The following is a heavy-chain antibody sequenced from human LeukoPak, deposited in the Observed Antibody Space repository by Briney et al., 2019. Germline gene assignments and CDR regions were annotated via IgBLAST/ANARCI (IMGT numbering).Heavy chain of an antibody. CDR2: MYSGGST. CDR1: GFTVSTNY. J-gene: IGHJ4*02. CDR3: ARGGGDYNPFDY. D-gene: IGHD4-17*01. V-gene: IGHV3-53*04. Sequence: PGGSLRLSCAVSGFTVSTNYMSWVRQAPGKGLEWVSVMYSGGSTYYADSVKGRFTISRHNSKNTLYLEINSLRLDDTAVYYCARGGGDYNPFDYWGQGTLVTVSS.